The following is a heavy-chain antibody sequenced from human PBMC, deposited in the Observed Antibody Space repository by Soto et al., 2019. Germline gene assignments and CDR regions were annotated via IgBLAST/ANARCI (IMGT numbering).Heavy chain of an antibody. CDR3: AKDRRSPSPPISYYFDY. CDR2: ISGSGGST. D-gene: IGHD1-26*01. J-gene: IGHJ4*02. CDR1: GFTFSSYA. Sequence: GGSLRLSCAASGFTFSSYAMSWVRQAPGKGLEWVSAISGSGGSTYYTDSVKGRFNISRDNSKNTLYLQMNSLRAEDTAVYYCAKDRRSPSPPISYYFDYWGQGTLVTVSS. V-gene: IGHV3-23*01.